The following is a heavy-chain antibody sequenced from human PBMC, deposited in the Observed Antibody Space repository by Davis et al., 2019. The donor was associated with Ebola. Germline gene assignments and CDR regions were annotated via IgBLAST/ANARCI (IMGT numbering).Heavy chain of an antibody. V-gene: IGHV4-61*08. CDR1: GGSVSSGGYY. Sequence: SETLSLTCTVSGGSVSSGGYYWNWIRQPPGKGLEWIGYIYYSGSTDYSPSLRGRVTISVDTSKNQFSLKLSSVTAADTAVYYCARVCSGSYCFGNWGQGTLVTVSS. D-gene: IGHD1-26*01. CDR3: ARVCSGSYCFGN. CDR2: IYYSGST. J-gene: IGHJ5*02.